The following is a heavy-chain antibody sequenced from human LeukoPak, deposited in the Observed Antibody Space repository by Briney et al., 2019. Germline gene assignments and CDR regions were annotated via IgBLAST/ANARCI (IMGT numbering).Heavy chain of an antibody. CDR3: ARHRGVIDGSGSWGFYYYYYYMDV. J-gene: IGHJ6*03. Sequence: SETLSLTCTVSVGSIRSYYWSWIRQPPGKGLEWIGYIYYSGSTNYNPSLKSRVTISVDTSKNQFSLKLSSVTAADTAVYYCARHRGVIDGSGSWGFYYYYYYMDVWGKGTTVTISS. D-gene: IGHD3-10*01. CDR1: VGSIRSYY. V-gene: IGHV4-59*08. CDR2: IYYSGST.